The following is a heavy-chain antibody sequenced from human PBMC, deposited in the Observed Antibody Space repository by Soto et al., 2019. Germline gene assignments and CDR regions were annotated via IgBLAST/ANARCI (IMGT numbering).Heavy chain of an antibody. D-gene: IGHD5-12*01. CDR3: ARDRCSGYDCGYGMDV. CDR1: GFTFSSYA. J-gene: IGHJ6*02. Sequence: GGSLRLSCAASGFTFSSYAMHWVRQAPGKGLEWVAVISYDGSNKYYADSVKGRFTISRDNSKNTLYLQMNSLRAEDTAVYYCARDRCSGYDCGYGMDVWGQGTTVTVSS. CDR2: ISYDGSNK. V-gene: IGHV3-30-3*01.